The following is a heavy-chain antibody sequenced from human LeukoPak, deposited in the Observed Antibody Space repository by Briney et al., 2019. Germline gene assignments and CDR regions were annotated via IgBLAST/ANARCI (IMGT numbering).Heavy chain of an antibody. CDR3: AREGIAAARYYYYGMDV. D-gene: IGHD6-13*01. CDR2: IYTSGST. V-gene: IGHV4-4*07. J-gene: IGHJ6*02. Sequence: SETLSLTCTVSGGSISSYYWSWIRQPAGKGLEWIGRIYTSGSTNYNPSLKGRVTMSVDTSKNQFSLKLSSVTAADTAVYYCAREGIAAARYYYYGMDVWGQGTTVTVSS. CDR1: GGSISSYY.